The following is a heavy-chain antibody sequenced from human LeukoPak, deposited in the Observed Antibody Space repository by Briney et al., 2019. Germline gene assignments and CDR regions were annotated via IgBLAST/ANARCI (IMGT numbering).Heavy chain of an antibody. CDR3: ARDGRGYSDYDFRYFAY. CDR2: IIPIFDIA. Sequence: GASVKVSCKASGYTFTSYGISWVRQAPGQGLEWMGGIIPIFDIANYAQKFQGRVTITADKSTSTAYMELSSLRSEDTAVYYCARDGRGYSDYDFRYFAYWGQGTLVTVSS. CDR1: GYTFTSYG. V-gene: IGHV1-69*10. D-gene: IGHD5-12*01. J-gene: IGHJ4*02.